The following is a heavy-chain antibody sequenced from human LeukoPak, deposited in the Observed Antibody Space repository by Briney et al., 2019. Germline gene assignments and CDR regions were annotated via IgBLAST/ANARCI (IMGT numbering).Heavy chain of an antibody. CDR1: GFTFSAYS. Sequence: GGSLRLSCAASGFTFSAYSMNWVRQAPGKGLEWVSSITSGDFVYFADSLKGRFTISRDNGKSSLYLQMNGLRAEDTAVYYCARGGFNMVRGVIIPSNSYFYYMDIWGKGTTVTVSS. CDR3: ARGGFNMVRGVIIPSNSYFYYMDI. D-gene: IGHD3-10*01. CDR2: ITSGDFV. J-gene: IGHJ6*03. V-gene: IGHV3-69-1*01.